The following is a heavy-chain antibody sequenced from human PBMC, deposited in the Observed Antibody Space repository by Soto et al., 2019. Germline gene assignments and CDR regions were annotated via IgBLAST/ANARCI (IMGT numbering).Heavy chain of an antibody. D-gene: IGHD6-13*01. CDR3: VRHRGDTSSWHYFS. CDR1: GGSITNDNFY. Sequence: PSETLSLTCTVSGGSITNDNFYWGWIRQPPGKGLEWIGSIYYSGLTYYNPSLKSRVTISVDTSKDQFSLNLRSVTAADTAVYYCVRHRGDTSSWHYFSWGQGTLVTVSS. J-gene: IGHJ4*01. V-gene: IGHV4-39*01. CDR2: IYYSGLT.